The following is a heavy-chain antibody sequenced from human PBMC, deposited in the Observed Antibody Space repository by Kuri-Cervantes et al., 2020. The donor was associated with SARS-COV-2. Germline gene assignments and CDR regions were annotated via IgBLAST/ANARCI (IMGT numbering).Heavy chain of an antibody. V-gene: IGHV3-33*01. D-gene: IGHD2-15*01. CDR2: IWYDGSNK. Sequence: GESLKISCAASGFTFSSYGMHWVRQAPGKGLEWVAVIWYDGSNKYYADSVKGRFTISRDNSKNTLYLQMNSLRAEDTAMYYCARGPGYCNRGACYSRPYFHFWGQGTLVTVSS. J-gene: IGHJ4*02. CDR1: GFTFSSYG. CDR3: ARGPGYCNRGACYSRPYFHF.